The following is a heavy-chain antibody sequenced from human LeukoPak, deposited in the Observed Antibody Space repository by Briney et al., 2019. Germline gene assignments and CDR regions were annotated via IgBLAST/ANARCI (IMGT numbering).Heavy chain of an antibody. CDR2: IKQDGSEK. CDR1: GFTFSSYA. J-gene: IGHJ4*02. V-gene: IGHV3-7*01. Sequence: PGGSLRLSCAASGFTFSSYAMSWVRQAPGKGLEWVANIKQDGSEKYYVDSVKGRFTISRDNAKNSLYLQMNSLRAEDTAVYYCARDTYVDYWGQGTLVTVSS. CDR3: ARDTYVDY. D-gene: IGHD2-2*01.